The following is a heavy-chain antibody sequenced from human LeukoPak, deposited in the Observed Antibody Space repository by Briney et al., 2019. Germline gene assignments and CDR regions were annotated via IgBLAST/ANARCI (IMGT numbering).Heavy chain of an antibody. D-gene: IGHD4-23*01. V-gene: IGHV4-34*01. Sequence: PSETLSLTCAVYGGSFSGYYWSWIRQPPGKGLEWIGEINHSGSTNYNPSLKSRVTISVDTSKNQFSLKLSSVTAADTAVYYCARTNGGNSFVDYWGQGTLVTVSS. CDR3: ARTNGGNSFVDY. CDR2: INHSGST. J-gene: IGHJ4*02. CDR1: GGSFSGYY.